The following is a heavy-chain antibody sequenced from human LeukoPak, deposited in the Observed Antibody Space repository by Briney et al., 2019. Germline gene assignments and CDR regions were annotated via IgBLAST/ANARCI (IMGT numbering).Heavy chain of an antibody. Sequence: PGGSLRLSCAASGFTFSSYAMSWVRQAPGKGLEWVSAISGGGGSTYYADSVKGRFTISRDNSKNTLYLQMNSLRAEDTAVYYCAKDRNRGYCSSTSCYTWDYWGQGTLVTVSS. CDR1: GFTFSSYA. V-gene: IGHV3-23*01. CDR2: ISGGGGST. J-gene: IGHJ4*02. CDR3: AKDRNRGYCSSTSCYTWDY. D-gene: IGHD2-2*02.